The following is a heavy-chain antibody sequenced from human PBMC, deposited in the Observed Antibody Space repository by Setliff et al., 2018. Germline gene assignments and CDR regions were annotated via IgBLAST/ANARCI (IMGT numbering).Heavy chain of an antibody. CDR3: ARTGTYRYFDY. Sequence: SETLSLTCTVSGDSLSGDNYFWSWIRHLPGKGLQWLGHIYYTGKTYYNPSLKSRLEMSVDTSKREFALRLSSVTAADTAVYYCARTGTYRYFDYWGQGTQVTVSS. CDR1: GDSLSGDNYF. J-gene: IGHJ4*02. D-gene: IGHD1-1*01. CDR2: IYYTGKT. V-gene: IGHV4-30-4*02.